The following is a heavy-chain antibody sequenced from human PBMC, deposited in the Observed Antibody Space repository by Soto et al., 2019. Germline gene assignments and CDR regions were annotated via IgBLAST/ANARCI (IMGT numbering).Heavy chain of an antibody. Sequence: GGSLRLSSAASGFTFSSYSVSWVRQAPGKGLEWVSAISGSGGSTYYADSVKGRFTISRDNSKNTLYLQMNSLRAEDTAVYYCAKMRAAVAGTNLDYWGQGTLVTVSS. V-gene: IGHV3-23*01. CDR2: ISGSGGST. D-gene: IGHD6-19*01. CDR1: GFTFSSYS. CDR3: AKMRAAVAGTNLDY. J-gene: IGHJ4*02.